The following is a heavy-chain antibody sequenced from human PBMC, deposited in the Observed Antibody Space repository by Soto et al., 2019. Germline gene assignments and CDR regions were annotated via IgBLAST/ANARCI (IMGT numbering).Heavy chain of an antibody. Sequence: PGGSLRLSCAASGFTLSSYGMHWVRQAPGKGLEWVAVISYDGSNKYYADSVKGRFTISRDNSKNTLYLQMNSLRAEDTAVCYCAKYGIEWLVRDYYYGMDVWGQGTTITVSS. J-gene: IGHJ6*02. V-gene: IGHV3-30*18. D-gene: IGHD6-19*01. CDR3: AKYGIEWLVRDYYYGMDV. CDR1: GFTLSSYG. CDR2: ISYDGSNK.